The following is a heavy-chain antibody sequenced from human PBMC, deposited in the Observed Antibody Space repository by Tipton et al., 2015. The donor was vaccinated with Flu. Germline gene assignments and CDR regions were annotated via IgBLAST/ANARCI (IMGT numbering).Heavy chain of an antibody. CDR3: ARRQSGSMSDL. CDR2: LSSSGNS. V-gene: IGHV4-39*01. CDR1: GGSVTNSICY. Sequence: TLSLTCTVSGGSVTNSICYFVWMRQPPGKGLEWIGTLSSSGNSYYNPSLKSRVTIFVDTCKNQVSLSLRSVTAADTAVYHCARRQSGSMSDLWGQGTLVTVSS. J-gene: IGHJ4*02. D-gene: IGHD2-8*01.